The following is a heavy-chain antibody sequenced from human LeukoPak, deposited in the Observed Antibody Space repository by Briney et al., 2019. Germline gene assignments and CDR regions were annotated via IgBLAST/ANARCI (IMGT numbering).Heavy chain of an antibody. CDR1: GFTLISYV. CDR2: ISRTGSII. J-gene: IGHJ4*02. CDR3: SRDRSPEGFDY. V-gene: IGHV3-48*03. D-gene: IGHD1-14*01. Sequence: GGCLRVSRVRSGFTLISYVLNSVRQAPGKGVECVSYISRTGSIIYYAHSLSGRLTLSRHNAMNSLSLYINRLRDEDRPGYFFSRDRSPEGFDYWGQGNLVTVSS.